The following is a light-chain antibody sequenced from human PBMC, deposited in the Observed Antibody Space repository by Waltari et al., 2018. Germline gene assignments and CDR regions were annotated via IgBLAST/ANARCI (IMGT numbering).Light chain of an antibody. V-gene: IGKV3-11*01. CDR1: QSVTHY. CDR2: QTY. Sequence: DIVLTQSPAILSLSPGERASLSSRASQSVTHYLAWYQQKPGQDPRLLSYQTYNRASGIPAMFSGSGLGTDYTLAYSSLEPEDFSVYYCQQQREWHLTSGGGNKVEIK. J-gene: IGKJ4*01. CDR3: QQQREWHLT.